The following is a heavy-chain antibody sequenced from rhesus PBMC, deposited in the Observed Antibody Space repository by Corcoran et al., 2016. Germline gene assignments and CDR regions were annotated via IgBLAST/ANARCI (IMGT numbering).Heavy chain of an antibody. J-gene: IGHJ4*01. V-gene: IGHV1-111*01. Sequence: EVQLVQSGAEVKKPGASVKISCKASGYIFTDYYLQWVRQAPGKGLEGMGRVDPEDGEADYAHKFQDRVTITRDKATDTAYMELSSLRSEDTAVYYCATGRPGGFYYWGQGVLVTVSS. CDR2: VDPEDGEA. CDR3: ATGRPGGFYY. CDR1: GYIFTDYY.